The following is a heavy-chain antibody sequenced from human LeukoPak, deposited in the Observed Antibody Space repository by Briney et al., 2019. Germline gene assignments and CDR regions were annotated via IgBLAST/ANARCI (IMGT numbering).Heavy chain of an antibody. V-gene: IGHV4-61*02. Sequence: SETLSLTCTVSGGSISSGNYYWSWIRQPAGEGLEWIGRMYTSGSTNYNPSLKSRVTISIDTSKNQFSLNLSSVTAADTAVYYCARGGVVAAANNWFDPWGQETLVTVSS. CDR3: ARGGVVAAANNWFDP. J-gene: IGHJ5*02. D-gene: IGHD2-2*01. CDR2: MYTSGST. CDR1: GGSISSGNYY.